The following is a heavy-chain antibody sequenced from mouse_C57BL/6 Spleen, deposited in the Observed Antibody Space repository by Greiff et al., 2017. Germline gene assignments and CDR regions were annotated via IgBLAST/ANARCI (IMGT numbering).Heavy chain of an antibody. CDR3: AKEASNYSYFEV. D-gene: IGHD2-5*01. Sequence: VQLQQSGAELAKPGASVKLSCKASGYTFTSYWLHWVKQRPGQGLEWIGYINPSSGYPKYNQKFKDKATLTADKSSSTAYMQLSSLTYEDSAVYYCAKEASNYSYFEVWGTGTTVTVSS. J-gene: IGHJ1*03. CDR1: GYTFTSYW. V-gene: IGHV1-7*01. CDR2: INPSSGYP.